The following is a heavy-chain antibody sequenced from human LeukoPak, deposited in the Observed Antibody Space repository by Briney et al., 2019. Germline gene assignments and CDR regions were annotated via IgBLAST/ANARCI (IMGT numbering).Heavy chain of an antibody. V-gene: IGHV3-53*01. D-gene: IGHD6-19*01. J-gene: IGHJ4*02. CDR3: ARGIGYSSGWFDY. CDR1: GFTVSSNY. Sequence: GGSLRLSCAASGFTVSSNYMSWVRQAPGKGLEWVSVIYSGGSTYYADSVKGRFTISRDNSKNTLYLQMNSLRAEDTAVYYCARGIGYSSGWFDYWGLGTLVTVSS. CDR2: IYSGGST.